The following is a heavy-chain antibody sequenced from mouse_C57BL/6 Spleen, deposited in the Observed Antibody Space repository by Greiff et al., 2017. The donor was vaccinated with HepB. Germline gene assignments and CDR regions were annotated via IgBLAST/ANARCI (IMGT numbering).Heavy chain of an antibody. Sequence: QVQLQQPGAELVMPGASVKLSCKASGYTFTSYWMHWVKQRPGQGLEWIGEIDPSDSYTNYNQKFKGKSTLTVDKSSSTAYMQLSSLTSEDSAVYYCARKLDGAMDYWGQGTSVTVSS. V-gene: IGHV1-69*01. D-gene: IGHD2-3*01. CDR1: GYTFTSYW. CDR3: ARKLDGAMDY. CDR2: IDPSDSYT. J-gene: IGHJ4*01.